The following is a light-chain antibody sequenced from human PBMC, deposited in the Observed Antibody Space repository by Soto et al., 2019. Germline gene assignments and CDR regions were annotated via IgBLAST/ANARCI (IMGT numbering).Light chain of an antibody. CDR3: DSADSSGTYVV. CDR2: KDS. J-gene: IGLJ2*01. CDR1: ALPKQY. V-gene: IGLV3-25*03. Sequence: SYELTQPPSVSVSPGQTARITCSGDALPKQYAYWYQQKPGQAPVLVIYKDSERPSGIPERFSGSSSGTTVTLTISGVQAEDVAGYYYDSADSSGTYVVFGGGTKLTVL.